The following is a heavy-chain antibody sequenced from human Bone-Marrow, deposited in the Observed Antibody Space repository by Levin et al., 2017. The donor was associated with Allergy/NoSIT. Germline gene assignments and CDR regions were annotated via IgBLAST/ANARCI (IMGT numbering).Heavy chain of an antibody. Sequence: GGSLRLSCAASGFTVSTNYMHWVRQAPGKGLEWVSTIYSGGSTYYADSVKGRFTISRDSSKNTLYLQVNSLRAEDTAVYYCARAATLTVLYYYYYAMDVWGQGTTVTVSS. V-gene: IGHV3-66*01. J-gene: IGHJ6*02. CDR2: IYSGGST. CDR3: ARAATLTVLYYYYYAMDV. CDR1: GFTVSTNY. D-gene: IGHD4-17*01.